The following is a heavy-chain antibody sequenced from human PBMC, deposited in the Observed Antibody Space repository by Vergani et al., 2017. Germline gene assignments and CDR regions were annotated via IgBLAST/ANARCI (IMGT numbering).Heavy chain of an antibody. CDR1: GFTFSSYA. CDR2: ISGSGGST. V-gene: IGHV3-23*01. Sequence: EVQLLESGGGLVQPGGSLRLSCAASGFTFSSYAMSWVRQAPGKGLEWVSAISGSGGSTYYADSVKGRFTISRDNSKNTLCLQMNSLRAEDTAVYYCAKDLGSGWYGGLLDLWSQGTLVTVSS. CDR3: AKDLGSGWYGGLLDL. J-gene: IGHJ4*02. D-gene: IGHD6-19*01.